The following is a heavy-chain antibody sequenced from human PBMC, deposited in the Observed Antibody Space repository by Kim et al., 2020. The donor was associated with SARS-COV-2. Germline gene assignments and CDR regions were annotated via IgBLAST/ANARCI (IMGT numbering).Heavy chain of an antibody. D-gene: IGHD3-9*01. Sequence: GGSLRLSCEASGFTFSSYAMSWVRQAPGKGLEWVSTISSRGGSTYYGDSVKGRFTISRDKSKNTLYLEMNSLRAGDTAVYYCARSHDILTSFDYWGQGTLVTVSS. CDR2: ISSRGGST. V-gene: IGHV3-23*01. J-gene: IGHJ4*02. CDR3: ARSHDILTSFDY. CDR1: GFTFSSYA.